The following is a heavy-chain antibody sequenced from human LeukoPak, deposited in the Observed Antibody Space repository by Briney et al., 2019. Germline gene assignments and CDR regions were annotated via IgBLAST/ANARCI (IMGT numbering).Heavy chain of an antibody. V-gene: IGHV3-30*02. J-gene: IGHJ4*02. CDR3: AKDLQRYYYASSGYYPPYYFDY. Sequence: GGSLRLSCAASGFTFSSYGMHWVRQAPGKGLEWVAFIRYDGSNKYYADSVKGRFTISRDNSKNTLYLQMNSLRAEDTAVYYCAKDLQRYYYASSGYYPPYYFDYWGQGTLVTVSS. CDR1: GFTFSSYG. D-gene: IGHD3-22*01. CDR2: IRYDGSNK.